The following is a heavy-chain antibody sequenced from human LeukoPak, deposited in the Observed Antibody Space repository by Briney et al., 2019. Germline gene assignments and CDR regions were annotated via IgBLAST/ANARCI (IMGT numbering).Heavy chain of an antibody. CDR3: ARESEAGGTYYVDH. CDR1: GFSFNEFW. D-gene: IGHD2-15*01. V-gene: IGHV3-74*01. J-gene: IGHJ4*02. Sequence: GGSLRLSCAASGFSFNEFWMHWVRQVPGKGLMWVSRIHKDGLHTWYADSMKGRFTISRDNAENTVYLQLNSLRVEDTAVYYCARESEAGGTYYVDHWGQGNLVTVSS. CDR2: IHKDGLHT.